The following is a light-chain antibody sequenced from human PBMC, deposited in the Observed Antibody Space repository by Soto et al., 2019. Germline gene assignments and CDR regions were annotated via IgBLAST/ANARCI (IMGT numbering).Light chain of an antibody. CDR3: QQYYTTPWT. V-gene: IGKV4-1*01. CDR2: WAS. CDR1: RSVLYSSDNKND. Sequence: DIVMTQSPDSLAVSLGERATINCKSSRSVLYSSDNKNDLAWYQQKSGQPPKLLIYWASTRAFGVPDRFSGSGSGTDFTLTISSLQAEDVAVYYCQQYYTTPWTFGQGTKVEIK. J-gene: IGKJ1*01.